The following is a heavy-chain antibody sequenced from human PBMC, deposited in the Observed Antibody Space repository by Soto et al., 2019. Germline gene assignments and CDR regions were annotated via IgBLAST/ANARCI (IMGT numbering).Heavy chain of an antibody. CDR1: GGSISSSSYY. Sequence: TETLSLTCTVSGGSISSSSYYWGWIRQPPGKGLEWIGSIYYSGSTYYNPSLKSRVTISVDTSKNQFSLKLSSVTAADTAVYYCARPGHYYGSGSYLPGYWDQGTLVTVSS. V-gene: IGHV4-39*01. CDR3: ARPGHYYGSGSYLPGY. J-gene: IGHJ4*02. CDR2: IYYSGST. D-gene: IGHD3-10*01.